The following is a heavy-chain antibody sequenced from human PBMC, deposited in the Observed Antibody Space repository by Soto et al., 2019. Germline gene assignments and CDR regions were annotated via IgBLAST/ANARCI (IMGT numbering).Heavy chain of an antibody. Sequence: PGGSLRLSCAASGFTFSSYEMNWVRQAPGKGLEWVSYISSSGSTIYYADSVKGRFTISRDNAKNSLYLQMNSLRAEDTAVYYCARTERLGMDVWGKGTTVTVSS. CDR3: ARTERLGMDV. V-gene: IGHV3-48*03. CDR2: ISSSGSTI. D-gene: IGHD1-1*01. CDR1: GFTFSSYE. J-gene: IGHJ6*04.